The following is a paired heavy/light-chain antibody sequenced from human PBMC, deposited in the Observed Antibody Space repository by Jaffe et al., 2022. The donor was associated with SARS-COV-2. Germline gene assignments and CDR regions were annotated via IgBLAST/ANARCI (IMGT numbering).Light chain of an antibody. CDR3: AQALQTPRT. Sequence: DIVMTQSPLSLPVTPGEPASISCRSSQSLLHSNGYNFLDWYLQKPGQSPQLLLYLGSNRASGVPDRFSGSGSGTDFTLKISRVEAEDVGVYYCAQALQTPRTFGQGTKVEI. V-gene: IGKV2-28*01. J-gene: IGKJ1*01. CDR2: LGS. CDR1: QSLLHSNGYNF.
Heavy chain of an antibody. D-gene: IGHD1-26*01. Sequence: QVVESGGGLVKPGESLRLSCVGSGFNFIEAWMTWVRLAPGKGLEWVGRLKPKSIGGTPEYGAPVKGRFIISRDDSRNTLYLQMNSLMIEDTAVYYCIHLIYPGGYHGGEPQFAVWGQGTLVTVSS. CDR3: IHLIYPGGYHGGEPQFAV. CDR2: LKPKSIGGTP. J-gene: IGHJ4*02. CDR1: GFNFIEAW. V-gene: IGHV3-15*01.